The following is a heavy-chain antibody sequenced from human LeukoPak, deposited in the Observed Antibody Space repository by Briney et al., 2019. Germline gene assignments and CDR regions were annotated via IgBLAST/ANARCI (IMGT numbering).Heavy chain of an antibody. D-gene: IGHD5-12*01. CDR2: INPNSGGT. J-gene: IGHJ6*02. Sequence: ASAKVSCKASGYTFTGYYMHWVRQAPGQGLEWMGWINPNSGGTNYAQKFQGRVTMTRDTSISTAYMELSRLRSDDTAVYYCARGYELDYYYGMDVWGQGTTVTVSS. CDR1: GYTFTGYY. CDR3: ARGYELDYYYGMDV. V-gene: IGHV1-2*02.